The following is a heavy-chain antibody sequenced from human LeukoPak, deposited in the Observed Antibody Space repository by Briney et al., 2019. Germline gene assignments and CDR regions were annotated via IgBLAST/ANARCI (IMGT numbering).Heavy chain of an antibody. J-gene: IGHJ4*02. D-gene: IGHD2-15*01. Sequence: GGSLRLSCAASGFTFSDYEMNWVRQAPGKGLEWISYISSSGRRTYYADSVKGRFSISRVNAKNSLHLQMNSLRADDTAIYYCARGPRDPTEYCSRGTCSPTYEVWGQGTLVTVSS. V-gene: IGHV3-48*03. CDR2: ISSSGRRT. CDR3: ARGPRDPTEYCSRGTCSPTYEV. CDR1: GFTFSDYE.